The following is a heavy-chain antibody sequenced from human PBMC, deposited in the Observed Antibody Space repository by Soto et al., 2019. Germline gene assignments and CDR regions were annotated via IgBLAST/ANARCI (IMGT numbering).Heavy chain of an antibody. V-gene: IGHV1-18*04. CDR2: ISAYNGNT. CDR3: ARVVVVRGVIIPNWFDP. Sequence: ASVKVSCKASGYTFTSYGISWVRQAPGQGLEWMGRISAYNGNTNYAQKLQGRVTMTTDTSTSTAYMELRSLRSDDTAVYYCARVVVVRGVIIPNWFDPWGQGTLVTVSS. D-gene: IGHD3-10*01. J-gene: IGHJ5*02. CDR1: GYTFTSYG.